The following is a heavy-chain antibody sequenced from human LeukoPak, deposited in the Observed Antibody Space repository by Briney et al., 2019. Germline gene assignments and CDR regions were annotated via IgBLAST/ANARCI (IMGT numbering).Heavy chain of an antibody. Sequence: GGSLRLSCAASGFTFSSYSMNWVRQAPGKGLEWVSSISSSSSYIYYADSVKGRFTISRDNAKNSLYLQMNSLRAEDTAVYYCARVAEGDSYWYFGLWGRGTLVTVSS. CDR2: ISSSSSYI. V-gene: IGHV3-21*01. D-gene: IGHD2-21*02. CDR3: ARVAEGDSYWYFGL. J-gene: IGHJ2*01. CDR1: GFTFSSYS.